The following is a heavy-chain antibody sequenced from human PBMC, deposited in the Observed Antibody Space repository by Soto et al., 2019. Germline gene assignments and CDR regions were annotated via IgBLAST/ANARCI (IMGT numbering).Heavy chain of an antibody. J-gene: IGHJ4*02. Sequence: GGSLRLSCAASGFTFSNYAMHWVRQAPGKGLEWVAVISYDGSNKYYTDSVKGRFTIFRDNSKNTLYLQMNSLRAGDTAVYFCARSASSTWYHFDLWGQGTLVTVSS. CDR3: ARSASSTWYHFDL. D-gene: IGHD6-13*01. CDR1: GFTFSNYA. CDR2: ISYDGSNK. V-gene: IGHV3-30-3*01.